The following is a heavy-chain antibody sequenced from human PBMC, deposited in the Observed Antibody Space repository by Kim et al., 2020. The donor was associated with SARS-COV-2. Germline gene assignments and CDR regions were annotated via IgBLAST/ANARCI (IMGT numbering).Heavy chain of an antibody. Sequence: SYADAVKCRFTISRDNPKTTLYLQMNSLKAEDTAVYYCASGFLEWLGYWGQGTLVTVSS. V-gene: IGHV3-53*01. D-gene: IGHD3-3*01. CDR3: ASGFLEWLGY. J-gene: IGHJ4*02.